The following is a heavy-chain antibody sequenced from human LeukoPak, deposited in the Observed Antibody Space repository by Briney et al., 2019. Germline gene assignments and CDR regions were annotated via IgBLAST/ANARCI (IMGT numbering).Heavy chain of an antibody. D-gene: IGHD2-2*01. Sequence: GGSLRLSCAASEFSVGSNYMAWVRQAPGKGLEWVSLIYSGGSTYYADSVKGRFTISRDNSKNTLYLQMNSLRAEDTAVYYCAKDRGYEGIDDAFDIWGQGTMVTVSS. CDR2: IYSGGST. CDR3: AKDRGYEGIDDAFDI. CDR1: EFSVGSNY. V-gene: IGHV3-66*01. J-gene: IGHJ3*02.